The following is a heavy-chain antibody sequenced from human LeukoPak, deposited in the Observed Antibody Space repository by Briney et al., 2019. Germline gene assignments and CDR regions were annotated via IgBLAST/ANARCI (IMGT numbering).Heavy chain of an antibody. D-gene: IGHD3-22*01. CDR2: MNPNSGNT. CDR3: ARGVVIKRGFHYMDV. V-gene: IGHV1-8*03. CDR1: GYTFTSYD. Sequence: ASVKVSCKASGYTFTSYDINWVRQATGQGLEWMGWMNPNSGNTGYAQKFQGRVTITADKSTSTAYMEVNSLRSEDTAVYYCARGVVIKRGFHYMDVWGEGTTVTVSS. J-gene: IGHJ6*03.